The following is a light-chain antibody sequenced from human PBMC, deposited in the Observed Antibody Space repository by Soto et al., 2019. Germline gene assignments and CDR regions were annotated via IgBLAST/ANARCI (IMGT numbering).Light chain of an antibody. CDR3: CSYAGSNSVGV. CDR2: EVN. J-gene: IGLJ3*02. CDR1: SSDVGSYNL. Sequence: QSVLTQPASVSGSPGQSITISCTGTSSDVGSYNLVSWYQHHPGKAPKLMIYEVNKRPSGVSNRFSGSKSGNTASLTISGLQAEDEADYFCCSYAGSNSVGVFGGGTKLTVL. V-gene: IGLV2-23*02.